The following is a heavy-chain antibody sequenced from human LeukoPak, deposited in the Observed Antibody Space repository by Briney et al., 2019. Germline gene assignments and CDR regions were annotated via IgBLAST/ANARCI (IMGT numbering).Heavy chain of an antibody. Sequence: GASVKVCCEASGYSFTSYGITWVRQAAGEGLEWMGWISAYKGNTKYAQKLQGRVTMTTDTSTSTAFMELRSLRSDDTAVYYCARDSVTVRGVLENYYYMEVWGKGTTVTVSS. CDR2: ISAYKGNT. D-gene: IGHD3-10*01. V-gene: IGHV1-18*01. CDR1: GYSFTSYG. J-gene: IGHJ6*03. CDR3: ARDSVTVRGVLENYYYMEV.